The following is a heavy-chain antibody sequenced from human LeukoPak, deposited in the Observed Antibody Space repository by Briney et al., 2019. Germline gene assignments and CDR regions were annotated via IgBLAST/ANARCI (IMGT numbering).Heavy chain of an antibody. CDR2: ISYTGIT. CDR1: GVSISDYY. V-gene: IGHV4-59*01. J-gene: IGHJ4*02. Sequence: SETLSLTCTVSGVSISDYYWSWIRQPPGTGLEWSGYISYTGITKNNPPLESRVAISVDSSKTQLSLKMSSVTAEDTAVYYCARGGYYFERSGSLDYWGQGSLVTVSS. CDR3: ARGGYYFERSGSLDY. D-gene: IGHD3-22*01.